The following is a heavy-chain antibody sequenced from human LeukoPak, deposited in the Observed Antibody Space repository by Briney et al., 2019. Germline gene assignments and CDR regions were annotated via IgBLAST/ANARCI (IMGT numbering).Heavy chain of an antibody. CDR1: GFTFSSCW. V-gene: IGHV3-7*01. J-gene: IGHJ4*02. CDR3: AREGVSRELRY. D-gene: IGHD1-26*01. CDR2: IKQDGSEK. Sequence: GGSLRLSCAASGFTFSSCWMSWVRQAPGKGLEWVANIKQDGSEKYYVDSVKGPFTISRDNAKNSLYLQMNSLRDEDTAVYYCAREGVSRELRYWGQGTLVTVSS.